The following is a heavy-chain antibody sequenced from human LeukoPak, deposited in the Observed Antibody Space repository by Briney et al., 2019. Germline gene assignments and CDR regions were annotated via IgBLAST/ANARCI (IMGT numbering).Heavy chain of an antibody. V-gene: IGHV3-48*03. CDR3: ASLGRSGGSGSFYYYYYMDV. D-gene: IGHD3-10*01. CDR1: GFTFSSYE. CDR2: ISSSGSTI. J-gene: IGHJ6*03. Sequence: GGSLRLSCAASGFTFSSYEMNWVRQAPGKGLEWVSYISSSGSTIYYADSVKGRFTISRDNAKNSLYLQMNSLRAEDTAVYYCASLGRSGGSGSFYYYYYMDVWGKGTTVTVSS.